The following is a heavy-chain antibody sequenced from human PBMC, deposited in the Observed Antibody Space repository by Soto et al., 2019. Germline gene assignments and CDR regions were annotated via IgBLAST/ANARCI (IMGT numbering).Heavy chain of an antibody. CDR2: IKQDGSEK. CDR1: GFTFSSYW. V-gene: IGHV3-7*03. CDR3: AREKQAYDSSGYYSD. J-gene: IGHJ4*02. Sequence: GGSLRLSCAASGFTFSSYWMSWVRQAPGKGLEWVANIKQDGSEKYYVDSVKGRFTISRDNAKNSLYLQMNGLRAEDTAVYYCAREKQAYDSSGYYSDWGQGTLVTVSS. D-gene: IGHD3-22*01.